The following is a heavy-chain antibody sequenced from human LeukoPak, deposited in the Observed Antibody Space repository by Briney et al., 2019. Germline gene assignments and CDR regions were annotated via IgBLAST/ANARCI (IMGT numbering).Heavy chain of an antibody. CDR2: IDPSGVNT. CDR1: GYTLTSYY. CDR3: ARDWVRGGSSPSDY. Sequence: ASVKVSCKASGYTLTSYYMHWVRQAPGHGLEWMGIIDPSGVNTNYAQKFQGRVTMTEDTSTDTAYMELSSLRSEDTAVYYCARDWVRGGSSPSDYWGQGTLVTVSS. V-gene: IGHV1-46*01. J-gene: IGHJ4*02. D-gene: IGHD6-6*01.